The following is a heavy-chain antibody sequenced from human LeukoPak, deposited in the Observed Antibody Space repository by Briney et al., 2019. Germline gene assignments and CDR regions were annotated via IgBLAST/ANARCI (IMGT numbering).Heavy chain of an antibody. CDR2: IIPILGIA. Sequence: ASVKVSCKASGGTFSSYAISWVRQAPGQGLEWMGRIIPILGIANYAQKFQGRVTITADKSTSTAYMELSSLRSEDTAVYYCAKGQGIAAANAFDIWGQGTMVTVSS. D-gene: IGHD6-13*01. J-gene: IGHJ3*02. CDR1: GGTFSSYA. CDR3: AKGQGIAAANAFDI. V-gene: IGHV1-69*04.